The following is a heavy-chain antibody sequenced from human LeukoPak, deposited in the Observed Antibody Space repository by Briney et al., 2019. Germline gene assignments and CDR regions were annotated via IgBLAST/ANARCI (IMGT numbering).Heavy chain of an antibody. CDR2: INPNSGGT. D-gene: IGHD4-11*01. CDR3: ARVTVPSASWFDP. V-gene: IGHV1-2*02. Sequence: GASVRVSCKASGYTFTGYYMHWVRQAPGQGLEWMGWINPNSGGTNYAQKFQGRVTMTRDTSISTAYMELSRLGSDDTAVYYCARVTVPSASWFDPWGRGTLVTVSS. J-gene: IGHJ5*02. CDR1: GYTFTGYY.